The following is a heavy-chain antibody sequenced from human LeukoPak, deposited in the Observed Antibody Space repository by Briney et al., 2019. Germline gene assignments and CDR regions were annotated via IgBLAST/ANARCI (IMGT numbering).Heavy chain of an antibody. V-gene: IGHV4-31*03. CDR1: GAYISSGGYY. D-gene: IGHD2-15*01. Sequence: SQTLSLTCTVSGAYISSGGYYWSWLRQHPAKGLEWIGYIYYTGSTYYNPPLKSRVSMSVDTSQNQISLSLSSVTAADTAVYYCASYCSGGTCYRYYFDYWGQGTLVTVSA. CDR3: ASYCSGGTCYRYYFDY. J-gene: IGHJ4*02. CDR2: IYYTGST.